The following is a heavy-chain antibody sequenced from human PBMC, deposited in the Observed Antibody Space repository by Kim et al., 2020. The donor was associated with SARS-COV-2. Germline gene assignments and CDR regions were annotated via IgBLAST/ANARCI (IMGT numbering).Heavy chain of an antibody. D-gene: IGHD5-12*01. CDR3: ARRWLQTAFFDY. Sequence: SETLSLTCTVSGGSITSSSHYWGWIRQPPGKGLEWIGIIYTSGTTYYNPSLKSRVTISIDTSKNQFSLRLRSVTAADTAVYYCARRWLQTAFFDYWGQGTLVTVSS. CDR2: IYTSGTT. V-gene: IGHV4-39*01. CDR1: GGSITSSSHY. J-gene: IGHJ4*02.